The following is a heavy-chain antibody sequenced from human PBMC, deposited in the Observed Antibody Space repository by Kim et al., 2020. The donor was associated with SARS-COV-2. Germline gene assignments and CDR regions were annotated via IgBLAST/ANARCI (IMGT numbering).Heavy chain of an antibody. CDR3: ARFDPYWYFDL. CDR1: DYSITRGSY. J-gene: IGHJ2*01. CDR2: ISHSGSP. V-gene: IGHV4-38-2*02. Sequence: ETLSLTCTVSDYSITRGSYWGWIRQPPGKGLEWIGTISHSGSPYYNPSLKSRVTMSVDTSNKQFSLYLTSVTAADTAAFYCARFDPYWYFDLWGRGPL. D-gene: IGHD3-9*01.